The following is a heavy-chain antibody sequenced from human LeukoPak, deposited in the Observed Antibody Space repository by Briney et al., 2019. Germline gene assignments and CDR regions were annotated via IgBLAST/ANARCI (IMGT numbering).Heavy chain of an antibody. CDR1: GFTFDGYW. CDR3: ARDAWPLSYCEGYGGCAFDV. D-gene: IGHD2-21*01. Sequence: GGSLRLSCVASGFTFDGYWMTWVRQAPGRGLEWVANIKPDGSKQFYGDSVQGRFTISRDNVEKSLSLQLNSLRVEDTAMYYCARDAWPLSYCEGYGGCAFDVWGLGTMVTVSS. V-gene: IGHV3-7*03. J-gene: IGHJ3*01. CDR2: IKPDGSKQ.